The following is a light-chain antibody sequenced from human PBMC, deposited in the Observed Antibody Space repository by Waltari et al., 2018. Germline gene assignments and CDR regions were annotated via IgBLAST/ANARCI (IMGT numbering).Light chain of an antibody. CDR3: QQYHDLPT. J-gene: IGKJ5*01. Sequence: DIQMTQSPSSLSASVGDRVTLTCQATADITNYLNWYQQKPGKAPKLLIYEAFNLETGVPSRFSGSGSGTDFTFAISSLQPEDVATYYCQQYHDLPTFGQGTRLEIK. CDR1: ADITNY. CDR2: EAF. V-gene: IGKV1-33*01.